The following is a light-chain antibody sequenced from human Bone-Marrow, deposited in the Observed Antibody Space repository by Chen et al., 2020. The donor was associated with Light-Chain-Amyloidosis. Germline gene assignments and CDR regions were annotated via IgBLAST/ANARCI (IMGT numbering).Light chain of an antibody. CDR3: QVWDRSSDRPV. CDR2: DDS. CDR1: NIGSTS. V-gene: IGLV3-21*02. J-gene: IGLJ3*02. Sequence: SYVLTQPSSVSVAPGQTAPIACGGNNIGSTSVHWYQQTPGQAPLLVVYDDSDRPSGIPERLSGSNSGNTATRTISRVEAGDEADYDCQVWDRSSDRPVFGGGTKLTVL.